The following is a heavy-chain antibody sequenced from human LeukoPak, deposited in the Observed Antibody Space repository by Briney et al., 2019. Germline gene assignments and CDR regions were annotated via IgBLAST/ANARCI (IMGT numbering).Heavy chain of an antibody. CDR3: ATDYGDYEGDAFDI. J-gene: IGHJ3*02. Sequence: PSETLSLTCAVYGRSFSGYYWSWIRQPPGKGLEWIGEINHSGSTNYNPSLKSRVTISVGTSKNQFSLKLSSVTAADTAVYYCATDYGDYEGDAFDIWGQGTMVTVSS. CDR1: GRSFSGYY. D-gene: IGHD4-17*01. V-gene: IGHV4-34*01. CDR2: INHSGST.